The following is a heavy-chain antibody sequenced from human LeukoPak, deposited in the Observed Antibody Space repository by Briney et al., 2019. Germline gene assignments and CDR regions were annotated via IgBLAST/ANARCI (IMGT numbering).Heavy chain of an antibody. CDR2: ISSSGSTT. D-gene: IGHD2-2*01. Sequence: GGSLRPSCAASGFTFSTYEMNWVRQAPGKGLEWVSYISSSGSTTYYADSVKGRFTISRDNAKNSLYLQMNSLRAEDTAVYYCARGPLHVVVPAATWFDPWGQGILVTVSS. CDR1: GFTFSTYE. CDR3: ARGPLHVVVPAATWFDP. V-gene: IGHV3-48*03. J-gene: IGHJ5*02.